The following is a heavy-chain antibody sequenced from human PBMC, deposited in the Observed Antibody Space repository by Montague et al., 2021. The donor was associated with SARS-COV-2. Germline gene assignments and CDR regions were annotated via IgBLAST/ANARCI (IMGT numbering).Heavy chain of an antibody. J-gene: IGHJ4*02. CDR1: GGSISSYY. D-gene: IGHD1-14*01. CDR3: ARFTTGTRGGYFDY. CDR2: IYYSGST. Sequence: SETLSLTCTVSGGSISSYYWSWIRQPPGKGLEWIGYIYYSGSTDYNPSLKSRVTISVDTSKNQFSLKLSSVTAADTAVYYCARFTTGTRGGYFDYWGQGTLGTVSS. V-gene: IGHV4-59*01.